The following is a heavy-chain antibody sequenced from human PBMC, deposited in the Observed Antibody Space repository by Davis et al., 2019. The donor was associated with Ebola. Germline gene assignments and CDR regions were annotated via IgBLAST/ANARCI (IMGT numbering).Heavy chain of an antibody. CDR1: GYSFTDDG. CDR2: ISAYNGNT. D-gene: IGHD5-18*01. CDR3: AAALSKRGYSYGYRLDY. J-gene: IGHJ4*02. V-gene: IGHV1-18*01. Sequence: ASVKVSCMASGYSFTDDGISWVRQAPGQGLEWMGWISAYNGNTNYAQKFQGRVTITRDTSASTAYMELSSLRSEDTAVYYCAAALSKRGYSYGYRLDYWGQGTLVTVSS.